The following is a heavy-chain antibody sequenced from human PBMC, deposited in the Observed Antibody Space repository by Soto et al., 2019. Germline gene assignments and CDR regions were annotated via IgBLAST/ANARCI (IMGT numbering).Heavy chain of an antibody. CDR2: IWYDGSNK. CDR1: GFTFSSYG. J-gene: IGHJ6*02. D-gene: IGHD2-2*02. V-gene: IGHV3-33*01. CDR3: ARAKGGYCSSTSCYKAYYYYYYGMDV. Sequence: QVQLVESGGGVVQPGRSLRLSCAASGFTFSSYGMHWVRQAPGKGLEWVAVIWYDGSNKYYADSVKGRFTISRDNSKNTLYLQMNSLRAEDTAVYYCARAKGGYCSSTSCYKAYYYYYYGMDVWGQGTTVTVSS.